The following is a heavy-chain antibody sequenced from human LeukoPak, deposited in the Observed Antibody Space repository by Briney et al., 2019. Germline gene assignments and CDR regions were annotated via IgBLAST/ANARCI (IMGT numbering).Heavy chain of an antibody. CDR2: INPNSGGT. V-gene: IGHV1-2*02. CDR3: ASSIVGATDFDY. D-gene: IGHD1-26*01. CDR1: GGTFSSYA. Sequence: ASVKVSCKASGGTFSSYAISWVRQAPGQGLEWMGWINPNSGGTNYAQKFQGRVTMTRDTSISTAYMELSRLRSDDTAVYYCASSIVGATDFDYWGQGTLVTVSS. J-gene: IGHJ4*02.